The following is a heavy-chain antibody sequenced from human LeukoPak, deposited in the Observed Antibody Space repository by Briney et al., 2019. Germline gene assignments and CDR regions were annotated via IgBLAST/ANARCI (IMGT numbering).Heavy chain of an antibody. CDR2: ISSSSSTI. Sequence: GGSLRLSCAASGFTFSSYSMNWVRQAPGKGLEWVSYISSSSSTIYYADSVKGRFTISRDNAKNSLYLQMNSLRAEDTAVYYCARTYSSSWDYYFDYWGRGTLVTVSS. D-gene: IGHD6-13*01. V-gene: IGHV3-48*01. CDR1: GFTFSSYS. J-gene: IGHJ4*02. CDR3: ARTYSSSWDYYFDY.